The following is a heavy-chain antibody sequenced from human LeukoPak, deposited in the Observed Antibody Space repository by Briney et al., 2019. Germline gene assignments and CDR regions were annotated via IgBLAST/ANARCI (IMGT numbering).Heavy chain of an antibody. J-gene: IGHJ3*02. CDR1: GGSISSSGYY. V-gene: IGHV4-39*01. Sequence: SETLSLTCTVSGGSISSSGYYWGWIRQPPGKGLEWIASIYYSGSTYYNPSLKSRVTISVDTSKNQLSLKLSSLTAADTAVYYCASENDAFDIWGQGTMVTVSS. CDR2: IYYSGST. CDR3: ASENDAFDI.